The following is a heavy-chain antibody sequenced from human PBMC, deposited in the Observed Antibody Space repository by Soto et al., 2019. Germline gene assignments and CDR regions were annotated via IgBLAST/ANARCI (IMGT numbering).Heavy chain of an antibody. V-gene: IGHV4-34*01. CDR1: GGSISSCSYY. D-gene: IGHD1-1*01. CDR3: ARVARGTATTVVDAFDI. Sequence: QVQLQQWGAGLLKPSETLSLTCAVYGGSISSCSYYWSWIRQPPGKGLEWIGEMSHSGGTHFNPSLTSRVTISVDTSKNQFSLKMSFVTAADTALYYCARVARGTATTVVDAFDIWGPGTMVTVSS. CDR2: MSHSGGT. J-gene: IGHJ3*02.